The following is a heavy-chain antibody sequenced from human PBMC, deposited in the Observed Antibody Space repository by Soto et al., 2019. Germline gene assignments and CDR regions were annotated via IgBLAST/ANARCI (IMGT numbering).Heavy chain of an antibody. CDR3: AASITIFGVVFSESPYYFDY. J-gene: IGHJ4*02. D-gene: IGHD3-3*01. CDR2: IVVGSGNT. CDR1: GFTFTSSA. V-gene: IGHV1-58*02. Sequence: GASVKVSCKASGFTFTSSARRWVRQARGQSLERIGWIVVGSGNTNYAQKFQERVTITRDMSTSTTYMELSSLRSEDTAVYYCAASITIFGVVFSESPYYFDYWGQGTLVTVSS.